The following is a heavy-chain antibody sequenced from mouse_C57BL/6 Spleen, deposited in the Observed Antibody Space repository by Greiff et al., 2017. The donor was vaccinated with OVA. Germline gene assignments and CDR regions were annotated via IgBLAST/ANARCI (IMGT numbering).Heavy chain of an antibody. CDR3: ARPSLTARYFDV. V-gene: IGHV5-17*01. Sequence: DVHLVESGGGLVKPGGSLKLSCAASGFTFSDYGMHWVRQAPEKGLEWVAYISSGSSTIYYADTVKGRFTISRDNAKNTLFLQMTSLRSEDTAMYYCARPSLTARYFDVWGTGTTVTVSS. D-gene: IGHD1-2*01. J-gene: IGHJ1*03. CDR1: GFTFSDYG. CDR2: ISSGSSTI.